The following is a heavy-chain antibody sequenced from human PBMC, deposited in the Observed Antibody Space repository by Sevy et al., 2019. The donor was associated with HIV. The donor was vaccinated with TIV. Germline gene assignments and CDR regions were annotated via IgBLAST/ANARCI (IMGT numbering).Heavy chain of an antibody. CDR2: ISGSGTT. V-gene: IGHV3-23*01. CDR1: GFTFGSYA. Sequence: GGSLRLSCAASGFTFGSYAMTWVRQAPGKGLEWVSGISGSGTTYYADSVKGRFTISRDNSKSTLFLQMNSLRAEDTAVYYCTKYQPNYDGSFSDAFDIWGQGTMVTVSS. D-gene: IGHD3-22*01. CDR3: TKYQPNYDGSFSDAFDI. J-gene: IGHJ3*02.